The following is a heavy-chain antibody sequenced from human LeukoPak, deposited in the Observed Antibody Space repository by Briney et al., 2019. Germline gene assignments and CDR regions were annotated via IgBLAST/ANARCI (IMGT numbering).Heavy chain of an antibody. D-gene: IGHD6-19*01. J-gene: IGHJ4*02. CDR2: IRSKANSYAT. Sequence: GGSLRLSCAASGFTFSGSAMHWVCQASGKGLEWVGRIRSKANSYATAYAASVKGRFTISRDDPKNTAYLQMNSLETEDTAVYYCTRLVAGDAGDYWGQGTLVTVSS. CDR1: GFTFSGSA. V-gene: IGHV3-73*01. CDR3: TRLVAGDAGDY.